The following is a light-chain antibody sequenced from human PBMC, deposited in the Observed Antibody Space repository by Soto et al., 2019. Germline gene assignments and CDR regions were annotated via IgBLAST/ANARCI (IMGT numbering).Light chain of an antibody. V-gene: IGLV2-23*01. CDR2: EGS. Sequence: QSVLTQPASVSGSPGQSITISCTGTSSDIGGYILVSWYQQEPGKAPKLMIYEGSKRPSGVSNRFSGSKSGNTASLTISGLQAEDEAHYCCCSYVGSDTYVIFGGGTKLTGL. CDR3: CSYVGSDTYVI. J-gene: IGLJ2*01. CDR1: SSDIGGYIL.